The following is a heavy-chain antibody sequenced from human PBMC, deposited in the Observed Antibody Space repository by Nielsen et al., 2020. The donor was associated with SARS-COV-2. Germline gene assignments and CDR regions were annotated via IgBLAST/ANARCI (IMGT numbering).Heavy chain of an antibody. V-gene: IGHV3-53*05. Sequence: WIRQPPGKGLEWVSVIYSGGSTYYADSVKGRFTISRDNSKNTLYLQMNSLRSEDTAVYYCARVNCTNGVCYHPMYYYYGMDVWGQGTTVTVSS. CDR2: IYSGGST. J-gene: IGHJ6*02. CDR3: ARVNCTNGVCYHPMYYYYGMDV. D-gene: IGHD2-8*01.